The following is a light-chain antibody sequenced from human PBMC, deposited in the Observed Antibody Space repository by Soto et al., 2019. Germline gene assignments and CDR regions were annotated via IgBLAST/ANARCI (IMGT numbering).Light chain of an antibody. V-gene: IGKV3-20*01. Sequence: EIVLTQSPGTLSLSPGERATLSCRASQSVSSSSLAWYQQKPGQAPRLLIYDTSSRATGIPDRFSGSGSGTDFTLTISRPEPEDFAVYYCQQYVSSPLTFGGGTKVEIK. CDR2: DTS. CDR1: QSVSSSS. CDR3: QQYVSSPLT. J-gene: IGKJ4*01.